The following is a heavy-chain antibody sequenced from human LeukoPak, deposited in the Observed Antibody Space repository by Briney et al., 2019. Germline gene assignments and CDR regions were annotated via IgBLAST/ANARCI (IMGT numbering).Heavy chain of an antibody. CDR1: GFTFRSYA. J-gene: IGHJ4*02. V-gene: IGHV3-23*01. CDR3: AKLGARGYSLDY. CDR2: ISTSGGTT. D-gene: IGHD5-12*01. Sequence: GGSLRLSCAASGFTFRSYAMSWVRQAPGRGLERVSAISTSGGTTYYADSVKGRFTISRDNSKNTLYLQMNSLRADDTAVYFCAKLGARGYSLDYWGQGILVTVSS.